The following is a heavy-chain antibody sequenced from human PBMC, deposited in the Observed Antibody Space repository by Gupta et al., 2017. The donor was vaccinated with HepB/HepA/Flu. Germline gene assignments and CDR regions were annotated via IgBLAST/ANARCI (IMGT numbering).Heavy chain of an antibody. D-gene: IGHD3-22*01. CDR2: IYNSGTT. J-gene: IGHJ3*02. Sequence: QVQLQESGPGLVKPSQTLSLTCTVSGGSISGGGYFWSWIRQHPGKGLEWIGYIYNSGTTYYNPSLKSRVSISGDTSKNQFSLKLSSVTAADTAMYYCARDDDSSGYDGRGDAFDIWGQGTMVTVSS. CDR1: GGSISGGGYF. V-gene: IGHV4-31*03. CDR3: ARDDDSSGYDGRGDAFDI.